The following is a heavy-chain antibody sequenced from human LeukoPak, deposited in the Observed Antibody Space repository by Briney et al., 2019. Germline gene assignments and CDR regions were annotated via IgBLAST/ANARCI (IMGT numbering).Heavy chain of an antibody. D-gene: IGHD1-26*01. CDR2: INHSGST. CDR3: ARGEWELGY. Sequence: PSETLSLTCAVYGGPFTANYWSWTRQPPGKGLEWIGEINHSGSTNYNPSLKSRVTISVDTSKNQFSLKLSSVTAADTAVYYCARGEWELGYWGQGTLVTVSS. J-gene: IGHJ4*02. V-gene: IGHV4-34*01. CDR1: GGPFTANY.